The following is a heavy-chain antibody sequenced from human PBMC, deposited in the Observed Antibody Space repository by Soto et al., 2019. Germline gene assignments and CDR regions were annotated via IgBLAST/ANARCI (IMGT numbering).Heavy chain of an antibody. Sequence: GGSLRLSCAASGFTFSSYGMHWVRQAPGKGLEWVAVISYDGSNKYYADSVKGRFTISRDNSKNTLYLQMNSLGAEDTAVYYCAKDRRQLWGDYFDYWGQGTLVTVSS. CDR1: GFTFSSYG. D-gene: IGHD6-13*01. V-gene: IGHV3-30*18. J-gene: IGHJ4*02. CDR3: AKDRRQLWGDYFDY. CDR2: ISYDGSNK.